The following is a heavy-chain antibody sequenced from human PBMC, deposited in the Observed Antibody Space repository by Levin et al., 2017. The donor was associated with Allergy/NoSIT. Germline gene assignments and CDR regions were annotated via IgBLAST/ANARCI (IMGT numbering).Heavy chain of an antibody. D-gene: IGHD3-10*01. Sequence: KVSCKGSGYSFTSYWIGWVRQMPGKGLEWMGIIYPGDSDTRYSPSFQGQVTISADKSISTAYLQWSSLKASDTAMYYCARRVTMVRGVIGAFDIWGQGTMVTVSS. J-gene: IGHJ3*02. CDR1: GYSFTSYW. CDR2: IYPGDSDT. V-gene: IGHV5-51*01. CDR3: ARRVTMVRGVIGAFDI.